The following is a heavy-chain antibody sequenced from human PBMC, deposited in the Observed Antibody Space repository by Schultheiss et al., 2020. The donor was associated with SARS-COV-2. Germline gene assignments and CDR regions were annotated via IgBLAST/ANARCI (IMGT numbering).Heavy chain of an antibody. CDR1: GFTFGDYA. CDR3: TRNSTSSGWFDP. D-gene: IGHD5-18*01. Sequence: GGSLRLSCTASGFTFGDYAMSWVRQAPGKGLEWVGRIRSKARNYATTYAASVKGRFIISRDESRNTSYLQMNSLKIEDTAVYYCTRNSTSSGWFDPWGQGTLVTVSS. J-gene: IGHJ5*02. V-gene: IGHV3-73*01. CDR2: IRSKARNYAT.